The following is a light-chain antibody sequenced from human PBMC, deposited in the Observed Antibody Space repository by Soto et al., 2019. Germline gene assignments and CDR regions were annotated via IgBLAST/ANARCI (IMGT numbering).Light chain of an antibody. CDR1: QSISSW. Sequence: DIQMTQSPSTLSASVGDMVXXXXRASQSISSWLAWYQQKPGKAPKLLIYDASSLESGVPSRFSGSGSGTEFTLTISSLQPDDFATYYCQQYNSYSTFGGGTRLEIK. V-gene: IGKV1-5*01. J-gene: IGKJ5*01. CDR2: DAS. CDR3: QQYNSYST.